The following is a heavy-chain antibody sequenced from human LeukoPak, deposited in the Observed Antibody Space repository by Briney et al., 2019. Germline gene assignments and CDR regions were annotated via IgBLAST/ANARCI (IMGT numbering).Heavy chain of an antibody. J-gene: IGHJ3*02. D-gene: IGHD3-22*01. CDR3: AKGPYADYYDSSGGDAFDI. V-gene: IGHV3-33*06. CDR2: IWYDGSNK. Sequence: QPGRSLRLSCAASGFTFSSYGMHWVRQAPGKGLEWVAVIWYDGSNKYYADSVKGRFTISRDNSKNTLYLQMNSLRAEDTAVYYCAKGPYADYYDSSGGDAFDIWGQGTMVTVSS. CDR1: GFTFSSYG.